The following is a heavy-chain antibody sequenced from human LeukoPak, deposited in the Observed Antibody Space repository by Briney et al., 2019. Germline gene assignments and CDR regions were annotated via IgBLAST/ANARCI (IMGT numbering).Heavy chain of an antibody. CDR2: IKSKTDGGTT. CDR1: GFTFSNAW. D-gene: IGHD1-1*01. CDR3: TTDPRNGYYFDY. Sequence: PGGSLRLSCAASGFTFSNAWMSWVRQAPGKGLEWVGRIKSKTDGGTTDDAAPMGGRFTISRDDSKTTLYLQMNSLKTEDTAVYYCTTDPRNGYYFDYWGQGTLVTVSS. V-gene: IGHV3-15*01. J-gene: IGHJ4*02.